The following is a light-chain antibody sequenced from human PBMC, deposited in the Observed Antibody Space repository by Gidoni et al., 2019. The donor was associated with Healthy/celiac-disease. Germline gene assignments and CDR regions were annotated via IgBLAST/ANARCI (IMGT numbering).Light chain of an antibody. J-gene: IGKJ3*01. CDR1: QSVCSSY. CDR3: QQYGSSFIFT. CDR2: GAS. V-gene: IGKV3-20*01. Sequence: VLTQSPGTLSLSPRESATLSCRPSQSVCSSYLAWYQQKPGQAPRLLIYGASSRTTGIPDRFSGSGSGTDFTLTISRLEPEDFAVYYCQQYGSSFIFTFGPGTKVEIK.